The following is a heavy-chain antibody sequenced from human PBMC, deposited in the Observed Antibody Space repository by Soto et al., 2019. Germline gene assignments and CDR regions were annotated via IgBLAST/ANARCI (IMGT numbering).Heavy chain of an antibody. V-gene: IGHV1-18*01. CDR1: GYTFTSYG. J-gene: IGHJ4*02. D-gene: IGHD3-22*01. Sequence: QVQLVQSGAEVKKPGASVKVSCKASGYTFTSYGISWVRQAPGQGLEWMGWISAYNGNTNYAQKLQGRVTMTTDTSTSTASMELRSLRSDDTAVYYCASEGSYYDSSGYYCLRYWGQGTLVTVSS. CDR3: ASEGSYYDSSGYYCLRY. CDR2: ISAYNGNT.